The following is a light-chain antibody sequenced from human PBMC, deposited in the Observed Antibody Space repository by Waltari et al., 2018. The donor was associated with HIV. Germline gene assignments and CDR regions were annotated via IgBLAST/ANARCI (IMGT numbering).Light chain of an antibody. J-gene: IGKJ2*01. Sequence: EIMMTQPPATLSVSPGERATLSCRASQGVSSNLAWYQQKPGQAPRLLIYGASTRATGIPARFSGSGSGTEFTLTISSLQSKDFAVDYCQQYNNWPPYTFGQGTKLEIK. CDR2: GAS. CDR1: QGVSSN. V-gene: IGKV3-15*01. CDR3: QQYNNWPPYT.